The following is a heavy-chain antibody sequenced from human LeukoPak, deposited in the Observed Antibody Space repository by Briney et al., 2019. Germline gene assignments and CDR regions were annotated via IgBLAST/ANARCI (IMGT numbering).Heavy chain of an antibody. CDR1: GFTFSDYY. D-gene: IGHD3-3*01. CDR2: ISSSGSAD. CDR3: ARTQKYYDLWSGMN. J-gene: IGHJ4*02. Sequence: GGSVRLSCAATGFTFSDYYMSWLRQAPGRGLEWISYISSSGSADYYADSVQGRFTVSRDNAKSSLYMQMNSLRAEDTAVYYCARTQKYYDLWSGMNWGQRTLVTVSS. V-gene: IGHV3-11*04.